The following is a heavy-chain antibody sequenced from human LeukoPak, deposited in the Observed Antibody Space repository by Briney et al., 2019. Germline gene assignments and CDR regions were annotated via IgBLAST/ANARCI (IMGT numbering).Heavy chain of an antibody. V-gene: IGHV4-4*07. CDR1: GGSISNYY. CDR3: AKGAYRPYYYDSSGYYYYFDY. J-gene: IGHJ4*02. CDR2: IYTSGNT. D-gene: IGHD3-22*01. Sequence: NPSETLSLTCTVSGGSISNYYWSWVRQPAGKGLEWIGRIYTSGNTNYNPSLKSRVTMSVDTSKNQFSLKLSSVTAADTAVYYCAKGAYRPYYYDSSGYYYYFDYWGQGTLVTVSS.